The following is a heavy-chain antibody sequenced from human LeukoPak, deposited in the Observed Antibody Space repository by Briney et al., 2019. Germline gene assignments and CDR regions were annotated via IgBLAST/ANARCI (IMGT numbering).Heavy chain of an antibody. J-gene: IGHJ3*02. V-gene: IGHV3-43*02. CDR2: ISGDGGST. D-gene: IGHD3-16*02. CDR1: GFTFDDYA. CDR3: AKDLHGYDYVWGSYRYAFDI. Sequence: GGSLRLSCAASGFTFDDYAMHWVRQAPGKGLEWVSLISGDGGSTYYADSVKGRFTISRDNSKNSLYLQMNSLRTEDTALCYCAKDLHGYDYVWGSYRYAFDIWGQGTMVTVSS.